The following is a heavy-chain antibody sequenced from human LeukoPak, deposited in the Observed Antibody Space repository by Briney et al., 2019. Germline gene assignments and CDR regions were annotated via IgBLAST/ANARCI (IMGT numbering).Heavy chain of an antibody. CDR1: GGSFSGYY. J-gene: IGHJ3*02. D-gene: IGHD2-8*01. Sequence: PSETLSLTCAVYGGSFSGYYWGWIRQPPGKGLEWIGEINHSGSTNYNPSLKSRVTISVDTSKNQFSLKLSSVTAADTAVYYCASGLYYPSDIWGQGTMVTVSS. CDR3: ASGLYYPSDI. CDR2: INHSGST. V-gene: IGHV4-34*01.